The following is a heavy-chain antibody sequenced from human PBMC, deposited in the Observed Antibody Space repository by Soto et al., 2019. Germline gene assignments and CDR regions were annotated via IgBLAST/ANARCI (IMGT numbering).Heavy chain of an antibody. Sequence: PGGSLRLSCAASGFTFSSYAMSWVRQAPEKGLEWVSAISGSGGSTYYADSVKGRFTISRDNSKNTLYLQMNSLRAEDTAVYYCHPTGGSGSYYKSRYHYGMDVWGQGTTVTVSS. CDR1: GFTFSSYA. D-gene: IGHD3-10*01. J-gene: IGHJ6*02. V-gene: IGHV3-23*01. CDR2: ISGSGGST. CDR3: HPTGGSGSYYKSRYHYGMDV.